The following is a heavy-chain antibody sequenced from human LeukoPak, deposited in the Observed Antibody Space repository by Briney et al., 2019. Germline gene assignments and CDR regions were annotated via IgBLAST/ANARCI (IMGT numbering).Heavy chain of an antibody. J-gene: IGHJ4*02. CDR3: ARGKYDSSGQWRGYFDY. D-gene: IGHD3-22*01. CDR1: GGSISSGDYY. V-gene: IGHV4-30-4*08. Sequence: PSETLSLTCTVSGGSISSGDYYWSWIRQPPGKGLEWIGYIYYSGSTYYNPSLKSRVTISVDTSKNQFSLKLVSVTAADTAVYYCARGKYDSSGQWRGYFDYWGQGTLVTVSS. CDR2: IYYSGST.